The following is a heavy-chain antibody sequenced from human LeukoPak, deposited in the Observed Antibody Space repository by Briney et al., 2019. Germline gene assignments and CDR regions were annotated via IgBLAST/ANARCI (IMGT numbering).Heavy chain of an antibody. CDR2: IYSSGSI. CDR3: ARDPGSSSPHGFDYYMDV. CDR1: GGSISDYY. J-gene: IGHJ6*03. Sequence: SETLSLTCSVSGGSISDYYWSWIRQPAGKGLEWIGRIYSSGSINYNPSLKSRVIMSVDTSKNQFSLKLSSVTAADTAVYYCARDPGSSSPHGFDYYMDVWGKGTTVTVSS. D-gene: IGHD6-6*01. V-gene: IGHV4-4*07.